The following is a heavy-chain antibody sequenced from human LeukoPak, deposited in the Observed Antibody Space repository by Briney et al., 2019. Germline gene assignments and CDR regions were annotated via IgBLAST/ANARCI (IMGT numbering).Heavy chain of an antibody. CDR3: ARDNYSNSSYGMDV. J-gene: IGHJ6*02. CDR1: GGSISSYC. Sequence: SETLSLTCTVSGGSISSYCWSWIRQPPGKGLEWIGYIYYSGSTNYNPSLKSRVTISVDTSKNQFSLKLSSVTAADTAVYYCARDNYSNSSYGMDVWGQGTTVTVSS. V-gene: IGHV4-59*01. CDR2: IYYSGST. D-gene: IGHD4-11*01.